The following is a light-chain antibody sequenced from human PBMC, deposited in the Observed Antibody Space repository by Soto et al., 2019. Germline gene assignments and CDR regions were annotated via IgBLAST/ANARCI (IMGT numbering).Light chain of an antibody. CDR2: DVR. CDR3: CSYAGTYV. Sequence: QSALTQPRSVSGSPGQSVTISCTGTSSDVGGYNYVSWYQQHPGKAPKLMIYDVRKRPSGVPDRFSGSKSGNTASLTISGLQAEDEADYYCCSYAGTYVFGTGTKLTVL. J-gene: IGLJ1*01. V-gene: IGLV2-11*01. CDR1: SSDVGGYNY.